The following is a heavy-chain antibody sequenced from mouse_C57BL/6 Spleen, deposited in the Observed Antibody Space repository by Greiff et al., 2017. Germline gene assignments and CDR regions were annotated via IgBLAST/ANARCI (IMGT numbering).Heavy chain of an antibody. Sequence: QVQLQQSGPELVKPGASVKISCKASGYAFSSSWMNWVKQRPGKGLEWIGRIYPGDGDTNYNGKFKGKATLTADKSSSTAYMQLSSLTSEDSAVYFCAPLRRPHYYAMDYWGQGTSVTVSS. J-gene: IGHJ4*01. D-gene: IGHD1-2*01. CDR2: IYPGDGDT. CDR3: APLRRPHYYAMDY. V-gene: IGHV1-82*01. CDR1: GYAFSSSW.